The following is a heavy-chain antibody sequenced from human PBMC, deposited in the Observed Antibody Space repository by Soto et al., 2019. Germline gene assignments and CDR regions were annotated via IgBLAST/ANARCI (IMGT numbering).Heavy chain of an antibody. V-gene: IGHV1-69*01. Sequence: QVQLVQSGAEVKTPGSSVKVSCKASGGTLSDYAISWVRQAPGQGLEWMGGIMPTVDSANYAQNFQGRLTISADESTSTANLELSSLRSDDAAVYYCAVAAVRENMAQESSGMAVWGQGTTVIVSS. J-gene: IGHJ6*02. CDR3: AVAAVRENMAQESSGMAV. CDR1: GGTLSDYA. CDR2: IMPTVDSA. D-gene: IGHD3-10*01.